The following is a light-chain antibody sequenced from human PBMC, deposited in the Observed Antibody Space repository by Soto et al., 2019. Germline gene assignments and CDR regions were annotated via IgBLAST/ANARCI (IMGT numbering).Light chain of an antibody. CDR2: GAS. CDR3: QQYGSSPLWT. J-gene: IGKJ1*01. CDR1: QSISSSY. Sequence: EIVLTQSPGTLSLSPGERVTLSCRASQSISSSYLAWYQQKPGQAPRRLIYGASSRATGIPDRFSGSGSGTDFTLTISRLEPEDFAVYYCQQYGSSPLWTFGQGTKVEIK. V-gene: IGKV3-20*01.